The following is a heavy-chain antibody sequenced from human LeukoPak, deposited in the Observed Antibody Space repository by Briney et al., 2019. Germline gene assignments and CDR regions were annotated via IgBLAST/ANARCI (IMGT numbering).Heavy chain of an antibody. V-gene: IGHV1-18*01. Sequence: ASVKVSCKASGYTFTSYGISWVRQAPGQGLEWMGWISAYNGNTNYAHKLQGRVTMTTDTSTSTAYMELRSLRSDDTAVYYCARVNTIFGVVTKGWFDPWGQGTLVSVSS. CDR3: ARVNTIFGVVTKGWFDP. CDR2: ISAYNGNT. CDR1: GYTFTSYG. D-gene: IGHD3-3*01. J-gene: IGHJ5*02.